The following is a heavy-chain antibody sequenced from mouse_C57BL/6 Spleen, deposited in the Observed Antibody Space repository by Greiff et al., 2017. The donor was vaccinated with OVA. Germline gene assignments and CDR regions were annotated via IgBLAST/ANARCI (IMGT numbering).Heavy chain of an antibody. J-gene: IGHJ1*03. D-gene: IGHD1-1*01. Sequence: EVQLQQSGPELVKPGASVKISCKASGYSFTGYYMNWVKQSPEKSLEWIGEINPSTGGTTYNQKFKAKATLTVDKSSSTAYMQLKSLTSEDSAVYYCARYYYGSPYWYFDVWGTGTTVTVSS. CDR1: GYSFTGYY. CDR2: INPSTGGT. V-gene: IGHV1-42*01. CDR3: ARYYYGSPYWYFDV.